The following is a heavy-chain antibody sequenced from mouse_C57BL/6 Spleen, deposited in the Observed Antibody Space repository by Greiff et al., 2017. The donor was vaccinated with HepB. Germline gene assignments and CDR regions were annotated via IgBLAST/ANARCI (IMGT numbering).Heavy chain of an antibody. D-gene: IGHD2-2*01. CDR1: GFTFSNYW. J-gene: IGHJ3*01. CDR2: IRLKSDNYAT. CDR3: TGDGNDEDWFAY. Sequence: EVQLVESGGGLVQPGGSMKLSCVASGFTFSNYWMNWVRQSPEKGLEWVAQIRLKSDNYATHYAESVKGRFTISRDDSKSSVYLQMNNLRAEDTGIYYCTGDGNDEDWFAYWGQGTLVTVSA. V-gene: IGHV6-3*01.